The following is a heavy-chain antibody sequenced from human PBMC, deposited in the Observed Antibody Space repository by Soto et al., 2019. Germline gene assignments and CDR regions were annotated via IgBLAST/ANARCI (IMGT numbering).Heavy chain of an antibody. CDR1: GFTFSSYG. V-gene: IGHV3-30*03. CDR3: TTDPSHYYDSSGYYLDDFDY. D-gene: IGHD3-22*01. J-gene: IGHJ4*02. Sequence: GGSLRLSCAASGFTFSSYGMHWVRQAPGKGLEWVAVISSDGSDKYFVDSVRGRFTISRDDSKNTLYLQMNSLKTEDTAVYYCTTDPSHYYDSSGYYLDDFDYWGQGTPVTAPQ. CDR2: ISSDGSDK.